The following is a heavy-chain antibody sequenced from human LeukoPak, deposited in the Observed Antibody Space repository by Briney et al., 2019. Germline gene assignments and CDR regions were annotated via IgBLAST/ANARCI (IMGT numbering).Heavy chain of an antibody. J-gene: IGHJ4*02. Sequence: GGSLRLSCAASGFSFSNYAMSWVRQAPGKGLEWVSGISAGGSGTYYADSVKGRFTISRDNAQNSLYLQMNSLRAEDTAVYFCARSDHFDYWGQGTLVTVSS. CDR2: ISAGGSGT. V-gene: IGHV3-23*01. CDR1: GFSFSNYA. CDR3: ARSDHFDY.